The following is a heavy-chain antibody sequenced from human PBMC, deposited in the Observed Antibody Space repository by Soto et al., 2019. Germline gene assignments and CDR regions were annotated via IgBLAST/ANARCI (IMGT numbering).Heavy chain of an antibody. CDR3: ARVGPWVPYYYDSIPYTFENWFDP. V-gene: IGHV4-38-2*01. CDR1: GYSIISGYY. J-gene: IGHJ5*02. Sequence: SETLSLTCAVSGYSIISGYYWTFLRQPPGKGLEWIGGIYHGGSTYYNPSLNSRVTLSLDMTDNHVSLILNSVTAADTAVYYCARVGPWVPYYYDSIPYTFENWFDPWGQGTLVTVSS. CDR2: IYHGGST. D-gene: IGHD3-22*01.